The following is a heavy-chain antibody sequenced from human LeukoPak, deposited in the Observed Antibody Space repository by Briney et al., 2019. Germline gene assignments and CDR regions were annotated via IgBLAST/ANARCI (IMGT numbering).Heavy chain of an antibody. Sequence: SETLSLTCTVSGGSISSSSYYWGWIRQPPGKGLEWIGSIYYSGSSHYNPSLKSRVTISVDTSKNQFSLKLSSVTAADTAVYYCARAPSITGTRGDWFAPWGQGTLVTVSS. J-gene: IGHJ5*02. CDR2: IYYSGSS. D-gene: IGHD1-7*01. CDR3: ARAPSITGTRGDWFAP. V-gene: IGHV4-39*07. CDR1: GGSISSSSYY.